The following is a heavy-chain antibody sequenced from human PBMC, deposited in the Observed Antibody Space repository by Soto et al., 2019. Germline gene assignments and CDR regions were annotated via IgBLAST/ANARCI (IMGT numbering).Heavy chain of an antibody. CDR3: ARAGTYCSGGSCSFAY. J-gene: IGHJ4*02. CDR2: INPNTGNT. V-gene: IGHV1-2*02. Sequence: QVQLVQSGADLKKPGASVKVSCKTSGYPFSGHFLQWVRQAPGAGPEWMGWINPNTGNTKYGQKFEGRVTMTRDMSSSTAYMELTRLTDDDTAVYFCARAGTYCSGGSCSFAYWGQGSLVTVSS. D-gene: IGHD2-15*01. CDR1: GYPFSGHF.